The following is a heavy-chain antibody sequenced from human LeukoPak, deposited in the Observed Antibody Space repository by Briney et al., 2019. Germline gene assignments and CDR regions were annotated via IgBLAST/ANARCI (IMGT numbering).Heavy chain of an antibody. CDR3: ARSFPWQLGGNIGY. CDR1: GGSISSGGYY. CDR2: IDHSGST. V-gene: IGHV4-30-2*01. D-gene: IGHD6-6*01. J-gene: IGHJ4*02. Sequence: TSQTLSLTCTVSGGSISSGGYYWSWIRQPPGKGLEWIGEIDHSGSTNYNPSLKSRVTISVDTSKNQFSLKLSSVTAADTAVYYCARSFPWQLGGNIGYWGQGTLVTVSS.